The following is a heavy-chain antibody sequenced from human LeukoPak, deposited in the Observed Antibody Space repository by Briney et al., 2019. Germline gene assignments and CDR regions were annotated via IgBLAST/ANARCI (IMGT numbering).Heavy chain of an antibody. Sequence: GGSLRLSCAASGFTFSSYEMNWVRQAPGKGLEWVSYISSSSSYIYYADSVKGRFTISRDNAKNSLYLQMNSLRAEDTAVYYCARDLGVIAAAGIGYWGQGTLVTVSS. CDR1: GFTFSSYE. D-gene: IGHD6-13*01. CDR2: ISSSSSYI. V-gene: IGHV3-21*05. CDR3: ARDLGVIAAAGIGY. J-gene: IGHJ4*02.